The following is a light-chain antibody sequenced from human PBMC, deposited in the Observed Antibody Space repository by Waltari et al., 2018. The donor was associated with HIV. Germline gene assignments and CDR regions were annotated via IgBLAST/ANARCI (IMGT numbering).Light chain of an antibody. V-gene: IGKV3-11*01. Sequence: IVLTQSPATLSLSPGDSATLPCRASQSVSRYLAWYQQKPGQAPRLLIYDASNRATGIPARFSGSGSGTDFTLTISSLEPEDFAVYFCQQRSNWPPWTFGQGTKVEIK. J-gene: IGKJ1*01. CDR2: DAS. CDR3: QQRSNWPPWT. CDR1: QSVSRY.